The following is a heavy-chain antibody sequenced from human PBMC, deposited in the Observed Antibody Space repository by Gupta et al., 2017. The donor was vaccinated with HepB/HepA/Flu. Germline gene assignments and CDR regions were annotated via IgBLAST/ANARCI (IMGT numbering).Heavy chain of an antibody. Sequence: GSGGGLVKPGGFPRLSCETSGFTFSDYYMSWIRQAPGKGLEWVSYMSKSGDTIKYADSVKGRFAVSRDNAKNSMYLQMDSLTAEDTAIYYCARDLPVAVAGFDYWGRGTLVTVSS. V-gene: IGHV3-11*04. D-gene: IGHD6-19*01. CDR3: ARDLPVAVAGFDY. CDR2: MSKSGDTI. CDR1: GFTFSDYY. J-gene: IGHJ4*02.